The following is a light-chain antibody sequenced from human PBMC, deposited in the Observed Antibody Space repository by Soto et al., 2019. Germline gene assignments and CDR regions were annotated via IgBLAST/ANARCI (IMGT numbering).Light chain of an antibody. J-gene: IGLJ1*01. Sequence: VLTQPPSVSAAPGQKVTISCSGSSPNIGGNSVSWYQQLPGTAPKLLIYDDNKRPSGIPDRFSGSKSGTSATLGITGFQTGDEADYYCGSWDSSLSAYVFGTGTKVTVL. CDR3: GSWDSSLSAYV. CDR2: DDN. V-gene: IGLV1-51*01. CDR1: SPNIGGNS.